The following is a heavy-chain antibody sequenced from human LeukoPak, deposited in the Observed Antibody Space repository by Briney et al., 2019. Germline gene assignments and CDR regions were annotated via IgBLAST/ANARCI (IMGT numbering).Heavy chain of an antibody. CDR3: AKDSGLLWIGENYYFMDV. Sequence: PGWSLRLSCLASGFTFIMHGMSWVRQAPGKGLEGVPPTSGNGGRTYHADSVKGRFTISRDNSKNTLYLQMSSLRAEDTAIYFCAKDSGLLWIGENYYFMDVWGKGTTVTI. V-gene: IGHV3-23*01. CDR1: GFTFIMHG. J-gene: IGHJ6*03. D-gene: IGHD3-10*01. CDR2: TSGNGGRT.